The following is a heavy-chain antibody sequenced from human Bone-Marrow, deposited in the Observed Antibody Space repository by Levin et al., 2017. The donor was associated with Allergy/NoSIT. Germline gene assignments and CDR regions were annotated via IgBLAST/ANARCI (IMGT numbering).Heavy chain of an antibody. CDR2: SRNKANGYTT. CDR1: GFTFSDHY. CDR3: ARGGHCGGGTCYSDYFDS. V-gene: IGHV3-72*01. D-gene: IGHD2-15*01. J-gene: IGHJ4*02. Sequence: SCVVSGFTFSDHYMDWIRQAPGKGLEWLARSRNKANGYTTQYAASVNGRFTISRDDSKNSLYLQMNSLQTEDTALYYCARGGHCGGGTCYSDYFDSWGQGTLVTVSS.